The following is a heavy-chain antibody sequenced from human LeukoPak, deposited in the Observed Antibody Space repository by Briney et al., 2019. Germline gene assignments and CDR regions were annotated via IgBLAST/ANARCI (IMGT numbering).Heavy chain of an antibody. D-gene: IGHD2-2*01. CDR3: ARGPIGYCSSTSCWDWFDP. CDR1: GYTFSGYY. Sequence: GASVKVSCKASGYTFSGYYMHWVRQAPGQGLEWMGWINPNSGGTNYAQKFQGRVTMTRDTSISTAYMELSRLRSDDTAVYYCARGPIGYCSSTSCWDWFDPWGQGTLVTVSS. V-gene: IGHV1-2*02. J-gene: IGHJ5*02. CDR2: INPNSGGT.